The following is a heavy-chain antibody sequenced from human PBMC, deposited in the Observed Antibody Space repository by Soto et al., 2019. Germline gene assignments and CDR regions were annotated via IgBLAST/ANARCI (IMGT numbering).Heavy chain of an antibody. CDR3: TIDKTAQYDFDS. CDR2: IKSKTDGGKI. CDR1: SFTLRNAW. J-gene: IGHJ4*02. Sequence: EVLLVESGGGLVKPGGSLRVSCTASSFTLRNAWMNWVRQAPGKGLEWVGRIKSKTDGGKIDYATPVKGRFTISRDDSKNTLYLQMDSLKSEDTAVYYCTIDKTAQYDFDSWGQGTLVTVSS. V-gene: IGHV3-15*07.